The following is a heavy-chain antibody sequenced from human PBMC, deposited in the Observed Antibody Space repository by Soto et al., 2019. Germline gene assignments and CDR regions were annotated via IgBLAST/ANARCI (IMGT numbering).Heavy chain of an antibody. J-gene: IGHJ4*02. Sequence: PSETLSLTCTVTGGSISGGGYYWSWILQHPGKGLELIGYVYYIGITYYNPSLKSRFTISIDTSKNQFSLKLTSVTAADTAVYYCARQGRGAIAADGRWFYYFDYWGQGTLVTVSS. CDR1: GGSISGGGYY. CDR2: VYYIGIT. D-gene: IGHD6-13*01. CDR3: ARQGRGAIAADGRWFYYFDY. V-gene: IGHV4-31*03.